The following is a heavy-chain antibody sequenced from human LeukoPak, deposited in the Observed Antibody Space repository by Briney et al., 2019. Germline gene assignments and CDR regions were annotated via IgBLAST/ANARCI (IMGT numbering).Heavy chain of an antibody. V-gene: IGHV3-48*03. CDR3: ARDGLGVADLDY. CDR2: ISSSGTTI. J-gene: IGHJ4*02. Sequence: PGGSLRLSCVASGFMFSSYAMNWVRQAPGKGLGWLSYISSSGTTIYSADSVKGRSTISRDNAKNSLYLHMNSLRGEDTAAYYCARDGLGVADLDYWGQGTLVTVSS. CDR1: GFMFSSYA. D-gene: IGHD2-15*01.